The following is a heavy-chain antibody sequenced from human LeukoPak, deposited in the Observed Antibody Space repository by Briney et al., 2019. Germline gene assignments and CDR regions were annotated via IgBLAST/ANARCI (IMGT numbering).Heavy chain of an antibody. V-gene: IGHV3-66*01. J-gene: IGHJ4*02. Sequence: GRSLRLSCAASGFTVSSNYMSWVRQAPGKGLEWVSVIYSGGSTYYADSVKGRFTISRDNSKNTLYLQMNSLRAEDTAVYYCARDNYYDSSGFDYWGQGTLVTVSS. CDR3: ARDNYYDSSGFDY. CDR2: IYSGGST. CDR1: GFTVSSNY. D-gene: IGHD3-22*01.